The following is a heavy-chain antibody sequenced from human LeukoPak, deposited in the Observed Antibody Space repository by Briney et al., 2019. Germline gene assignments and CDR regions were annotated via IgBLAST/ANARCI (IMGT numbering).Heavy chain of an antibody. V-gene: IGHV4-34*01. CDR3: ARGGYSYGGNDDY. CDR2: INHSGST. CDR1: GGSFSGYY. D-gene: IGHD5-18*01. J-gene: IGHJ4*02. Sequence: SETLSFTCAVYGGSFSGYYWSWIRQPPGKGLEWIGEINHSGSTNYNPSLKSRVTISVDTSKNQFSLKLSSVTAADTAVYYCARGGYSYGGNDDYWGQGTLVTVSS.